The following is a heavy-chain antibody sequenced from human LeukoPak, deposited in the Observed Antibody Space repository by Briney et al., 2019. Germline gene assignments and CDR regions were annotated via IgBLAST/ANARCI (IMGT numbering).Heavy chain of an antibody. D-gene: IGHD2-2*01. Sequence: GGSLRLSCSASGFTFSSYAMHWVRQAPGKGLEFVPAISSNGVTYYADSVKGRFTISRDNSKSTLSLQMSSLRAEDTAVYYCVGRYCTSTSCPYYFDYWGQGTLVTVSS. CDR3: VGRYCTSTSCPYYFDY. CDR2: ISSNGVT. J-gene: IGHJ4*02. CDR1: GFTFSSYA. V-gene: IGHV3-64D*06.